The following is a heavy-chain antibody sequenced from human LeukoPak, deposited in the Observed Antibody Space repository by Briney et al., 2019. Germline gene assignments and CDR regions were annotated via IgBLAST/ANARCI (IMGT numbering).Heavy chain of an antibody. Sequence: KCGESLKISCKGSGYSFTSYWIGWVPQMPGKGLEGMGIIYPGDSDTRYIPAFQGQVTISADKSISTAYLQWSSLKASDTAMYYWARTRSYGPRPRYFDYWGKGTLVTVSS. CDR1: GYSFTSYW. V-gene: IGHV5-51*01. CDR3: ARTRSYGPRPRYFDY. CDR2: IYPGDSDT. D-gene: IGHD5-18*01. J-gene: IGHJ4*02.